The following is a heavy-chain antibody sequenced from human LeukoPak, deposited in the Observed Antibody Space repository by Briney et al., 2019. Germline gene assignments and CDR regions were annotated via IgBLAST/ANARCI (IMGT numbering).Heavy chain of an antibody. J-gene: IGHJ4*02. CDR3: AKAVVIVPTATPFDY. D-gene: IGHD2-2*01. CDR2: ISSSGSTI. Sequence: PGGSLRLSCAASGFTFSSYSMNWVRQAPGKGLEWVSYISSSGSTIYYADSVKGRFTISRDNSKNTLYMQMNSLRAEDTAVYYCAKAVVIVPTATPFDYWGQGTLVTVSS. CDR1: GFTFSSYS. V-gene: IGHV3-48*01.